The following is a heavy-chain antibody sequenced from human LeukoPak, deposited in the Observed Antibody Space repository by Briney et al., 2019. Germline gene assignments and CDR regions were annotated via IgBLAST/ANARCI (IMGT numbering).Heavy chain of an antibody. Sequence: GGSLRLSCAGSGFSFKNEDMTWVRQAPGKGLEWVSSIHPTNGKTNYADYVKGRFTISRDNSKNTLYLQMNSLRADDTAVYYCARGSWGDDWGQGTLVTISS. J-gene: IGHJ4*02. CDR2: IHPTNGKT. CDR1: GFSFKNED. D-gene: IGHD7-27*01. CDR3: ARGSWGDD. V-gene: IGHV3-23*01.